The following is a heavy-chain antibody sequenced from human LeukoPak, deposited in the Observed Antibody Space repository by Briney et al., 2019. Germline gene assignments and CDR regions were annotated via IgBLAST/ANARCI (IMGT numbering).Heavy chain of an antibody. D-gene: IGHD1-26*01. CDR2: ISGDGGST. Sequence: PGGSLRLSCAASGFTFDDYAMHWVGQAPGKGLEWVSLISGDGGSTYYADSVKGRFTISRDNSKNSLYLQMNSLRTEGTALYYCAKDAGEWEPADWGQGTLVTVSS. CDR3: AKDAGEWEPAD. V-gene: IGHV3-43*02. CDR1: GFTFDDYA. J-gene: IGHJ4*02.